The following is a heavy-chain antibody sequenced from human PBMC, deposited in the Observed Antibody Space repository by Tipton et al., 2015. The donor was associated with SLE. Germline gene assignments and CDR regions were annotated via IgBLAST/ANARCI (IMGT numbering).Heavy chain of an antibody. Sequence: SLRLSCAASGFTFSSYAMHWVRQAPGKGLEWVAVISYDGSNKYYADSVKGRFTISRDNSKNTLYLQMNSLRAEDTAVYYCIRDSGYYDYVWGSYRHIWYFDLWGRGTLVTVSS. D-gene: IGHD3-16*02. V-gene: IGHV3-30-3*01. CDR2: ISYDGSNK. CDR3: IRDSGYYDYVWGSYRHIWYFDL. CDR1: GFTFSSYA. J-gene: IGHJ2*01.